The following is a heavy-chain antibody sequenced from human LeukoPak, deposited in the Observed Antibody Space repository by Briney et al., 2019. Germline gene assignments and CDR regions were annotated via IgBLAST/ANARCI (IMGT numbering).Heavy chain of an antibody. CDR1: GFTFSSYA. CDR3: AKDGRMWRSSTTADY. CDR2: ISGSGGST. V-gene: IGHV3-23*01. D-gene: IGHD2-2*01. Sequence: GGSLRLSCAASGFTFSSYAMSWVRQAPGKGLEWVSAISGSGGSTYYADSVKGRFTISRGNSKNTLYLQMNSLRAEDTAVYYCAKDGRMWRSSTTADYWGQGTLVTVSS. J-gene: IGHJ4*02.